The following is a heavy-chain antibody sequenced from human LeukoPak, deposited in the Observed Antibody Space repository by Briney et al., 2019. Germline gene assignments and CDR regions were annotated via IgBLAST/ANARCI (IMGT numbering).Heavy chain of an antibody. CDR2: IYPGDSDP. Sequence: AGESLKISCQGSGYSFTSYWIGWVRQMPGKGLEWMGIIYPGDSDPRYSPSFQGQVTISADKSISTAYLQWSSLKASDTAMYYCARGSGYCSSTSCYSVNWFDPWGQGTLVTVSS. D-gene: IGHD2-2*01. J-gene: IGHJ5*02. CDR3: ARGSGYCSSTSCYSVNWFDP. CDR1: GYSFTSYW. V-gene: IGHV5-51*01.